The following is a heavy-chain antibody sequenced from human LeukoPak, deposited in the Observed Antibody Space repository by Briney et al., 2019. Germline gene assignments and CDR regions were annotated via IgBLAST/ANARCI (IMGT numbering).Heavy chain of an antibody. CDR2: ISSSGSTI. V-gene: IGHV3-48*03. CDR3: ARVVAAAANWFDP. Sequence: GGSLRLSCAASGFTFSSYEMNWVRQAPGKGLEWVSYISSSGSTIYYADSVKGRFTIYRENAKNSLYLQMNSLRAEDTAVYYCARVVAAAANWFDPWGQGNLVTVSS. CDR1: GFTFSSYE. D-gene: IGHD6-13*01. J-gene: IGHJ5*02.